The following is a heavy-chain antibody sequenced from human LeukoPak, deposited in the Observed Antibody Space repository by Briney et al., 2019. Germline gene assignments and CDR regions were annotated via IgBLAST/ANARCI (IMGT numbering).Heavy chain of an antibody. J-gene: IGHJ3*02. CDR3: AREGYCSSTSCYRRDAFDI. CDR1: GVSVSSYY. D-gene: IGHD2-2*02. V-gene: IGHV4-39*01. Sequence: SETLSLTCTVSGVSVSSYYWGWIRQPPGKGLEWIGSIYYSGSTYYNPSLKSRVTISVDTSKNQFSLKLSSVTAADTAVYYCAREGYCSSTSCYRRDAFDIWGQGTIVPVSS. CDR2: IYYSGST.